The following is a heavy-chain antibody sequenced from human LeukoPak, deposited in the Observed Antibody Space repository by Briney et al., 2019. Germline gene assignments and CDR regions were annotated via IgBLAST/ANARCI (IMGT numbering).Heavy chain of an antibody. Sequence: SETLSLTCTVSGASVSGVSFYWNWIRQPPGKGPEYIGYIQYSGSTNYNPSLKSRVTISVDTSKNQFSLKLRSVTAADTAVYYCSRESGPYCPFGHWGQGTLVAVTS. J-gene: IGHJ5*02. CDR3: SRESGPYCPFGH. D-gene: IGHD1-26*01. CDR2: IQYSGST. CDR1: GASVSGVSFY. V-gene: IGHV4-61*01.